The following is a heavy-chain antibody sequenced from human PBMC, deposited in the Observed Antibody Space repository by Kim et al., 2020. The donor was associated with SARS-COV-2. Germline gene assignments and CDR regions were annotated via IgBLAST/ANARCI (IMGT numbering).Heavy chain of an antibody. CDR1: GFTFSDYY. Sequence: GGSLRLSCAASGFTFSDYYMSWIRQAPGKGLKWVSYISGSGGYTNYADSVEGRFTISRDNAKNSLYLEMKRLRVDDTAVYYCARKGLAALLKGGMDVWGQGTTVTVSS. V-gene: IGHV3-11*03. CDR2: ISGSGGYT. D-gene: IGHD2-21*02. J-gene: IGHJ6*02. CDR3: ARKGLAALLKGGMDV.